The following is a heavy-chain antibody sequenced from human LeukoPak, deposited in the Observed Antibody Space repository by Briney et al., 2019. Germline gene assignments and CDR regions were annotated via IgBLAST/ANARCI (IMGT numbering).Heavy chain of an antibody. V-gene: IGHV1-2*02. CDR3: ARVIAAAVNYYYYYYMDV. Sequence: ASVKVSCKASGYTFTGYYMHWVRQAPGQGLEWMGWINPNSGGTNYAQKFQGRVTMTRDTSISTAYMELSRLRSDDTAVYYCARVIAAAVNYYYYYYMDVWGKGTTVTVSS. D-gene: IGHD6-13*01. CDR2: INPNSGGT. J-gene: IGHJ6*03. CDR1: GYTFTGYY.